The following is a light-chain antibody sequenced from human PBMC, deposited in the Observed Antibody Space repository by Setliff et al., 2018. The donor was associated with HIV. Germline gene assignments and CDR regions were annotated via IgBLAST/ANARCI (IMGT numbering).Light chain of an antibody. CDR3: QAWDSSTPWV. Sequence: SYELTQPPSVSVSPGQTASITCSGDEMGNKYACWYQQKPGQSPVLVIYQDSKRPSGIPERFSGSNSGNIATLTISGTQPVDEADYYCQAWDSSTPWVFGGGTKGTVL. CDR1: EMGNKY. CDR2: QDS. J-gene: IGLJ3*02. V-gene: IGLV3-1*01.